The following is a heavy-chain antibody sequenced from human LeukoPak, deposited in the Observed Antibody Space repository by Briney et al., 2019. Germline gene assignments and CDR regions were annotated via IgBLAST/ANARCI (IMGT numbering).Heavy chain of an antibody. V-gene: IGHV3-74*01. CDR3: AREEHRLAEAGTSAFDL. CDR2: INRDGGLT. D-gene: IGHD6-13*01. Sequence: GGSLRLSCVASGFTFSENWMHWVRQAPGKGLAWVSHINRDGGLTNYADSVKGRFTISRDNARNIVYLQMSSLRVEDTAIYFCAREEHRLAEAGTSAFDLGGQGTLVTVSP. CDR1: GFTFSENW. J-gene: IGHJ3*01.